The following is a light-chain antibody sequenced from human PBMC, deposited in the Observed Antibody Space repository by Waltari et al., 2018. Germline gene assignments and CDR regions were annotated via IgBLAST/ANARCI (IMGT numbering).Light chain of an antibody. V-gene: IGLV2-14*01. CDR3: ASYTNTNTLLI. J-gene: IGLJ2*01. CDR1: GTDIGGFDF. CDR2: GVS. Sequence: QSALTQPAAVSGSPGQSITISCTGAGTDIGGFDFVSWYQQHPGEVPKLLISGVSDRPSGISPRFSGSKSGSTASLTSSGLQAEDEADYFCASYTNTNTLLIFGGGTKLTVL.